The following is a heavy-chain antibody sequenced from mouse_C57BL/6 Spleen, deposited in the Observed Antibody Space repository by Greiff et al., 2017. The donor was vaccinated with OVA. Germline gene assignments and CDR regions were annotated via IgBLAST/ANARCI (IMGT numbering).Heavy chain of an antibody. V-gene: IGHV1-42*01. D-gene: IGHD2-2*01. CDR2: INPSTGGT. CDR1: GYSFTGYY. J-gene: IGHJ4*01. Sequence: VHVKQSGPELVKPGASVKISCKASGYSFTGYYMNWVKQSPEKSLEWIGEINPSTGGTTYNQKFKAKATLTVDKSSSTAYMQLKSLTSDDSAVYYCARKSDGYDGYYYAMDYWGQGTSVTVSS. CDR3: ARKSDGYDGYYYAMDY.